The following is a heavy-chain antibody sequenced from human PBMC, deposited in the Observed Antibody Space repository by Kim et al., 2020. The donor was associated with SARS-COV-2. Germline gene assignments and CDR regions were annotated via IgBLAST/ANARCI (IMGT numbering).Heavy chain of an antibody. Sequence: GGSLRLSCAASGFTFSSYGMHWVRQAPGKGLEWVAVIWYDGSNKYYADSVKGRFTISRDNSKNTLYLQMNSLRAEDTAGYYCARDSVGATGWFDPWGQGTLV. CDR1: GFTFSSYG. CDR3: ARDSVGATGWFDP. J-gene: IGHJ5*02. D-gene: IGHD1-26*01. V-gene: IGHV3-33*01. CDR2: IWYDGSNK.